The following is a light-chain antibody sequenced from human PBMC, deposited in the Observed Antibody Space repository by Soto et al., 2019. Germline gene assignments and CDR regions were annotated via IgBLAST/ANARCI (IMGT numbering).Light chain of an antibody. Sequence: QSALTQPRSVSGSPGQSVTISCTGTSSDVGGYSYVSWFQQHPGKAPKLMIYDVSKWPSGVPDRFSGSKSGNTASLTISGLQAEDEADYYCCSFAGSYTLYVFGTGTKLTVL. CDR2: DVS. CDR1: SSDVGGYSY. J-gene: IGLJ1*01. V-gene: IGLV2-11*01. CDR3: CSFAGSYTLYV.